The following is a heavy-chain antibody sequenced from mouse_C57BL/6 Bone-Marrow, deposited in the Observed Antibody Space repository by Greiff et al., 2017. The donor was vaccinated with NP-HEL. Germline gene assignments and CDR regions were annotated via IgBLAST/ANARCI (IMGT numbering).Heavy chain of an antibody. Sequence: EVHLVESGGGLVKPGGSLKLSCAASGFTFSSYAMSWVRQTPEKRLEWVATISDGGSYTYYPDNVKGRFTISRDNAKNNLYLQMSHLKSEDTAMYYCAREYPWFAYWGQGTLVTVSA. D-gene: IGHD5-1-1*01. CDR2: ISDGGSYT. V-gene: IGHV5-4*01. J-gene: IGHJ3*01. CDR3: AREYPWFAY. CDR1: GFTFSSYA.